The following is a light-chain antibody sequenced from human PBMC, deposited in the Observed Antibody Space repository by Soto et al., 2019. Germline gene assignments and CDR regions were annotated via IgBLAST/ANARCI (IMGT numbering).Light chain of an antibody. CDR3: PRCGSLPGT. CDR2: ETY. Sequence: ETVLTQAPATLPLSPGERATLSCRASQTVNGNSLGWYQQKPGQAPRILIYETYSRATGIPDRFSGSGSGTDFTLTISRLQPEDFAVCYCPRCGSLPGTFGQGTRV. CDR1: QTVNGNS. V-gene: IGKV3-20*01. J-gene: IGKJ1*01.